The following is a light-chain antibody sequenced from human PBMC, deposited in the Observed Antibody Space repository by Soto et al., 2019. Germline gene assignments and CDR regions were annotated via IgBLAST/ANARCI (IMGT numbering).Light chain of an antibody. Sequence: EIVLTQSPGTLSLSPGERASLSCRASQGVGSNYLAWYQQKPGQAPRLLIYGASSRATGIPDRFSGSGSGADVTLTISRLEPEDCAVYFCQQYGSSPWTFGQGTTVEIK. V-gene: IGKV3-20*01. CDR1: QGVGSNY. J-gene: IGKJ1*01. CDR2: GAS. CDR3: QQYGSSPWT.